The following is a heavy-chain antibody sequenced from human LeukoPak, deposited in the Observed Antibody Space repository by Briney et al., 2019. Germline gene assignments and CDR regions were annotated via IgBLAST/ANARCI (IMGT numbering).Heavy chain of an antibody. D-gene: IGHD6-13*01. CDR1: GFTFSSYW. CDR2: IKQDGSEK. J-gene: IGHJ4*02. V-gene: IGHV3-7*01. Sequence: GGSLRLSCAASGFTFSSYWMSWVRQAPGKGLEWVANIKQDGSEKCYVDSVKGRFTISRDNAKNSLYLQMNSLRAEDTAVYYCARGYSSSWYRKYYFDYWGQGTLVTVSS. CDR3: ARGYSSSWYRKYYFDY.